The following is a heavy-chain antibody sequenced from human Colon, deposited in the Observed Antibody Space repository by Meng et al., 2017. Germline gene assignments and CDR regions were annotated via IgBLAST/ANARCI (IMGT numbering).Heavy chain of an antibody. J-gene: IGHJ5*02. V-gene: IGHV4-4*02. Sequence: QLPLQESGQGLVKPSGTLSLTCTVSGGSITSSDWWSWVRQTPGKGLEWIGETYQNGRPNYNPSLKSRVTISVDKSKNQFSLNMTSVTAADTAVYYCAREVVVAGTRNWLDPWGQGILVTVSS. CDR2: TYQNGRP. CDR3: AREVVVAGTRNWLDP. D-gene: IGHD6-19*01. CDR1: GGSITSSDW.